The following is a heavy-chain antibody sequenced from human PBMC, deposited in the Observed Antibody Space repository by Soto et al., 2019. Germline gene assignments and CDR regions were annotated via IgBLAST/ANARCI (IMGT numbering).Heavy chain of an antibody. D-gene: IGHD6-19*01. V-gene: IGHV3-33*01. CDR1: GFTFSSYG. CDR3: ARDSSGWSLKPYFDY. Sequence: QVQLVESGGGVVQPGRSLRLSCAASGFTFSSYGMHWVRQAPGKGLEWVAVIWYDGSNKYYADSVKGRFTISRDNSKNTLYLQMNSLRAEDTAVYYCARDSSGWSLKPYFDYWGQGTLVTVSS. J-gene: IGHJ4*02. CDR2: IWYDGSNK.